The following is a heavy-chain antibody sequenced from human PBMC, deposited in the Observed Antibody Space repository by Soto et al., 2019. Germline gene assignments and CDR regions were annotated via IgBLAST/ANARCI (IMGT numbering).Heavy chain of an antibody. D-gene: IGHD3-16*01. J-gene: IGHJ3*02. CDR2: IYYSVST. CDR1: GSSISTSSYY. Sequence: PSETLSLAYTLSGSSISTSSYYWGWIRQPPGKGLEWIGSIYYSVSTYYNPSLKSRVTISVDTSKNQFSLKLSSVTAADTAVYYCARQGGAMTVGRDALDIWGQGTMVTVS. CDR3: ARQGGAMTVGRDALDI. V-gene: IGHV4-39*01.